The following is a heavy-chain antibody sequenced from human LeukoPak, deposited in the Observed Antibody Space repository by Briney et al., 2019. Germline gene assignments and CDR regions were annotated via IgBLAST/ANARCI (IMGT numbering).Heavy chain of an antibody. CDR3: ARGGGLDV. J-gene: IGHJ6*02. D-gene: IGHD3-16*01. V-gene: IGHV3-7*03. Sequence: GGTLRLSCAASGFTFSSYAMSWVRQVPGKGLEWVASINHNGNVNYYVDSVKGRFTISRDNAKNSLYLRMSNSRAEDTAVYFCARGGGLDVWGQGATVTVSS. CDR1: GFTFSSYA. CDR2: INHNGNVN.